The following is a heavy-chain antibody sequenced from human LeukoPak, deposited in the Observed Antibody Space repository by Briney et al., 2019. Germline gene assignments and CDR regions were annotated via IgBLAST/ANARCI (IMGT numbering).Heavy chain of an antibody. CDR1: GYTFTGYY. J-gene: IGHJ3*02. Sequence: ASVKVSCKASGYTFTGYYMHWVRQAPGQGLEWMGWINPNSGGTNYAQKFQGRVTMTRDTSISTAYMEMSRLRSDDTAVYYCARTGRLRFTGGFDIWGQGTMVTVSS. CDR3: ARTGRLRFTGGFDI. V-gene: IGHV1-2*02. CDR2: INPNSGGT. D-gene: IGHD4-17*01.